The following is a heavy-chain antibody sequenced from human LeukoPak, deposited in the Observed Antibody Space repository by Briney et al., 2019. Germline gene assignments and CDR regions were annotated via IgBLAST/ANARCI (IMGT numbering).Heavy chain of an antibody. Sequence: GGSLRLSCAASGFTFSAFWMSWVRQAPGKGLEWVASIKVDGSDKYYVDSVKGRFTISRDHAKSSLFLQMSSLRVEDTAVYYCTRAGRSFDYWGQGALVTISS. CDR2: IKVDGSDK. J-gene: IGHJ4*02. CDR1: GFTFSAFW. CDR3: TRAGRSFDY. V-gene: IGHV3-7*01.